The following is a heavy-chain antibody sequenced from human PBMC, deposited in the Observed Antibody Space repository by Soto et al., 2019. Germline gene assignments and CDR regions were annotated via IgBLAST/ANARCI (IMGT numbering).Heavy chain of an antibody. Sequence: SGPTLVNPTETLTLTCTVSRFSLSNARMGVSWIRQPPGKALEWLAHIFSNDEKSYSTSLKSRLTISKDTSKSQVVLTMTNMDPVDTATYYCARINFWSGYYPGGMDVWGQGTTVTVSS. J-gene: IGHJ6*02. CDR2: IFSNDEK. CDR1: RFSLSNARMG. V-gene: IGHV2-26*01. CDR3: ARINFWSGYYPGGMDV. D-gene: IGHD3-3*01.